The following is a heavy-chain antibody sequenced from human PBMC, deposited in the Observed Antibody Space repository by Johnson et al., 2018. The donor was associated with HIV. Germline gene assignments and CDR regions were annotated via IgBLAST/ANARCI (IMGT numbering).Heavy chain of an antibody. CDR3: AREPMVCGGDCWGVFDL. V-gene: IGHV3-66*01. CDR1: GFTFSSYA. Sequence: VQLVESGGGLVQPGGSLRLSCAASGFTFSSYAMSWVRQAPGKGLEWVSVIYSGGTTYHADSVKGRFIISRDNSKSTLYLQMNSLRAEDTALYYCAREPMVCGGDCWGVFDLWGQGTMVTVSS. J-gene: IGHJ3*01. D-gene: IGHD2-21*02. CDR2: IYSGGTT.